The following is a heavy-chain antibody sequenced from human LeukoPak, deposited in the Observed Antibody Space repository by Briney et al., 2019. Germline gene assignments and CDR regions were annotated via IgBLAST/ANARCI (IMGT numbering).Heavy chain of an antibody. J-gene: IGHJ5*02. V-gene: IGHV4-4*07. CDR2: IYTSGST. D-gene: IGHD2-8*01. Sequence: SETLSLTCTVSGGSISSYYWSWIRQPAGKGLEWIGRIYTSGSTNYNPSLKSRVTMSVDTSKNQFSLKLSSVTAADTAVYYCARDIVLMDTNWFDPWGRGTLVTVSS. CDR1: GGSISSYY. CDR3: ARDIVLMDTNWFDP.